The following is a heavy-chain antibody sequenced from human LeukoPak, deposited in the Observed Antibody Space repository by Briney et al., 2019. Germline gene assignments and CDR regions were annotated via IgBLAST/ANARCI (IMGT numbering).Heavy chain of an antibody. CDR2: ISRSGTTI. CDR3: AREMHGDDDY. V-gene: IGHV3-48*03. J-gene: IGHJ4*02. D-gene: IGHD4-17*01. CDR1: GFTFSSYE. Sequence: QPGGSLRLSCAVSGFTFSSYEMNWVRQAPGKGLEWVSYISRSGTTIYYADSVKGRFTISRDNAKNSLYLQMNSLRAEDTAVHYCAREMHGDDDYWGQGTLVTVSS.